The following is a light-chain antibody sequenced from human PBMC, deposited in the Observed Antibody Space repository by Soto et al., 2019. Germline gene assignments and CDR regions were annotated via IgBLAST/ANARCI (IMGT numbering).Light chain of an antibody. CDR1: QGIGNS. Sequence: AIRMTQSPSSFSASTGDNVTITCRASQGIGNSLAWYQQKPGKAPNLLIYAASTLHSGVPARFSGSGSGSDFTLTITSLQSEDFAIYYCQPYDTWPLTFGGGTKVDIK. V-gene: IGKV1-8*01. J-gene: IGKJ4*01. CDR3: QPYDTWPLT. CDR2: AAS.